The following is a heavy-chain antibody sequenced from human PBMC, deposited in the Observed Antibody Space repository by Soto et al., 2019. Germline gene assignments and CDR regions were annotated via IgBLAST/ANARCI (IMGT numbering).Heavy chain of an antibody. V-gene: IGHV3-48*02. CDR1: GFTLSSYS. CDR3: ASDYRRSSGWDV. J-gene: IGHJ6*02. CDR2: ISSSSSTI. Sequence: EVQLVESGGGLVQPGGSLRLSCEASGFTLSSYSMNWARQAPGQGLEVVSYISSSSSTIYYADSVKGRFTISRDNAKNSLYLQMNSLRDEDTVVYYCASDYRRSSGWDVWGQGTTVTVSS.